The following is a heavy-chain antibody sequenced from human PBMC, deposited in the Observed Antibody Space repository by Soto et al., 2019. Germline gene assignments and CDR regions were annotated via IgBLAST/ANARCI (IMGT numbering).Heavy chain of an antibody. CDR1: GGTFSSYT. J-gene: IGHJ5*02. V-gene: IGHV1-69*02. CDR3: ARVEATVTSGWFDP. Sequence: QVQLVQSGAEVKKPGSSVKVSCKASGGTFSSYTISWVRQAPGQGLEWMGRIIPILGIANYAQKFQGRVTMTADKSTRTAYMELSSLRSEDTAVYCCARVEATVTSGWFDPWGQGPLVTVSS. CDR2: IIPILGIA. D-gene: IGHD4-17*01.